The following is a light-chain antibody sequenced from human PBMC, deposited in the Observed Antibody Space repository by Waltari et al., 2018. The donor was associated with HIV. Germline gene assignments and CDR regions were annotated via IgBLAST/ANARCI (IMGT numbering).Light chain of an antibody. J-gene: IGKJ4*02. CDR1: ENINTT. Sequence: EIVLPQYPATLSVSPGAGGTLSCRASENINTTLAWYQLKPGQAPRLLISGASTRATGIPARFSGSGSGTDFTLNIGTLQSEDFAVYYCQQYKKWPRTFGRGTKVES. V-gene: IGKV3-15*01. CDR2: GAS. CDR3: QQYKKWPRT.